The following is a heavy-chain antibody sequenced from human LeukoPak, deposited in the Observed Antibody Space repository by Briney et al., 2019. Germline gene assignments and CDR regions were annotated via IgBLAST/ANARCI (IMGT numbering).Heavy chain of an antibody. J-gene: IGHJ4*02. CDR2: IRYDGSNK. CDR1: GFTFSSYG. V-gene: IGHV3-30*02. D-gene: IGHD2-2*01. Sequence: GGSLRLSCAASGFTFSSYGMHWVRQAPGKGLEWVAFIRYDGSNKYYADSVKGRFTISRDNSKNTLYLQMNSLRAEDTAVYYCAKDRAYLCSSTSCYLFDYWGQGTLVTVSS. CDR3: AKDRAYLCSSTSCYLFDY.